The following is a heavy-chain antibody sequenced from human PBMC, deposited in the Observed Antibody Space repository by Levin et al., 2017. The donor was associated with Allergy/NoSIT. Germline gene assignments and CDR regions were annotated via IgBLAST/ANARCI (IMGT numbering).Heavy chain of an antibody. CDR2: ISYDGSNK. CDR3: ARIRITMVRGVMEEFDY. J-gene: IGHJ4*02. Sequence: GGSLRLSCAASGFTFSSYGMHWVRQAPGKGLEWVAVISYDGSNKYYADSVKGRFTISRDNSKNTLYLQMNSLRAEDTAVYYCARIRITMVRGVMEEFDYWGQGTLVTVSS. V-gene: IGHV3-30*03. CDR1: GFTFSSYG. D-gene: IGHD3-10*01.